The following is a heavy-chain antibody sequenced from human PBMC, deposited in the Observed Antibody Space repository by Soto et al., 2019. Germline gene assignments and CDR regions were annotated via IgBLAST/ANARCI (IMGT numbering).Heavy chain of an antibody. CDR2: INPSGGST. J-gene: IGHJ5*02. CDR1: GYTFTSYY. Sequence: AASVKVSCKASGYTFTSYYMHWVRQAPGQGLEWMGIINPSGGSTSYAQKFQGRVTMTRDTSTSTVYMELSSLRSEDTAVYYCARDGSAYQLLSRNWFDPWGQGTLVTVSS. CDR3: ARDGSAYQLLSRNWFDP. V-gene: IGHV1-46*01. D-gene: IGHD2-2*01.